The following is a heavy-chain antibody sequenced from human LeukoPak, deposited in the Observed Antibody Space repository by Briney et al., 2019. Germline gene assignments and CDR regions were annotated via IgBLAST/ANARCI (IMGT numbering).Heavy chain of an antibody. V-gene: IGHV1-46*01. CDR3: ARGDYDFWSGYYLNWFDP. CDR2: INPSGGST. Sequence: ASVKVCCKAAGYTFTIYYMHWVRQAPGQGLEWMGVINPSGGSTSYSQKVQGRGTMTRDMSTSTVYMELSSLRSEDTAVYYCARGDYDFWSGYYLNWFDPWGQGTLVTVSS. CDR1: GYTFTIYY. J-gene: IGHJ5*02. D-gene: IGHD3-3*01.